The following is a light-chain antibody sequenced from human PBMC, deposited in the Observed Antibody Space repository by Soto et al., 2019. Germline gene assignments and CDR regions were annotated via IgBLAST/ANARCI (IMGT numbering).Light chain of an antibody. J-gene: IGLJ2*01. CDR1: NSDAGNSNI. CDR2: EGT. Sequence: QYALTQPASVSGSPGESITISCTGTNSDAGNSNIVSRYQQYPGKAPKLVIYEGTKRPSAVSDRFSGSRSGNTASLTISGLQAEDEADYYCCSYTGSLFGGGTKLTVL. CDR3: CSYTGSL. V-gene: IGLV2-23*01.